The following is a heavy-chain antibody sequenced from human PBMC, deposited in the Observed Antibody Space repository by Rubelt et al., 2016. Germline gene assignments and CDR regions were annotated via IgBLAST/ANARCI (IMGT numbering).Heavy chain of an antibody. CDR1: GYTFTSYD. V-gene: IGHV1-8*01. D-gene: IGHD3-9*01. J-gene: IGHJ4*02. Sequence: QVQLVQSGAEVKKPGASVKVSCKASGYTFTSYDINWVRQATGQVLAWMGWMNPNSGNTGYAQKFPGGVTMTTDTYTRTAYMELRSLRSDDTAVYYCARHYAILTGYPIHFDYWGQGTLVTVSA. CDR3: ARHYAILTGYPIHFDY. CDR2: MNPNSGNT.